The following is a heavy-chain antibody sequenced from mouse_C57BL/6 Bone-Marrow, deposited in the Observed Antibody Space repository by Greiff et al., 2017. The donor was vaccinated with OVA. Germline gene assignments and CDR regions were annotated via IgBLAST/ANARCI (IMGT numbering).Heavy chain of an antibody. CDR1: GFNIKDDY. Sequence: VQLQQSGAELVRPGASVKLSCTASGFNIKDDYMHWVKQRPEQGLEWIGWIDPENGDTEYASKFQGKATITADTSSNTAYLQLSSLTSEDTAVCYCTGGSGGYWGQGTTLTVSS. D-gene: IGHD1-1*01. V-gene: IGHV14-4*01. CDR2: IDPENGDT. J-gene: IGHJ2*01. CDR3: TGGSGGY.